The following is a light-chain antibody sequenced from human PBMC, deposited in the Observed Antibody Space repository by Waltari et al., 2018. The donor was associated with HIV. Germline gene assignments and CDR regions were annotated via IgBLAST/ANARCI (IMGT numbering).Light chain of an antibody. J-gene: IGLJ2*01. CDR1: ALPNQY. Sequence: SYEVTQPPSVSVSPGQTARITCSGDALPNQYAYWYQQKPGQAPVLVMYKDSERPSGIAERFSGSSSGTTVTLTISGGQAEDEADYYWQSADNSGTFVIFGGGTKLTVL. V-gene: IGLV3-25*03. CDR3: QSADNSGTFVI. CDR2: KDS.